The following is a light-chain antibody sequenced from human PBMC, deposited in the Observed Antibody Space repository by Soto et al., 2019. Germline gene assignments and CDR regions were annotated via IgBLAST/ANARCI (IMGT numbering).Light chain of an antibody. V-gene: IGLV2-23*01. CDR1: GSDVGDSSH. Sequence: QSALTQPRSVSGSPGQSVTISCTATGSDVGDSSHVSWYQLHPGKAPKLMIYEGSKRPSGVSNRFSGSKSGNTASLTISGLQAEDEAAYYCCSYAGSSTYNVMFGGGTKLTVL. CDR3: CSYAGSSTYNVM. J-gene: IGLJ3*02. CDR2: EGS.